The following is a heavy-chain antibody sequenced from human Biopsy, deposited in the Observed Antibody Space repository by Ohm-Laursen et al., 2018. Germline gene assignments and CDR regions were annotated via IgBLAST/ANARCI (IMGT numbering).Heavy chain of an antibody. CDR1: GGSFTVHY. CDR2: ISCTGYT. Sequence: DTLSLTCTVSGGSFTVHYWRWIRQTPGKGLEWIGHISCTGYTSYNASLKSRVTISVDTSRNHFSLRLSSLTAADTAVYYCARGSNDSGGLYFPRWGQGTLLTVSS. V-gene: IGHV4-59*11. CDR3: ARGSNDSGGLYFPR. D-gene: IGHD4-23*01. J-gene: IGHJ4*02.